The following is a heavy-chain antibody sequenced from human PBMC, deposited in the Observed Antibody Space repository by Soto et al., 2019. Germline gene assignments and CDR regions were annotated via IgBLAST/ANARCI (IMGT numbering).Heavy chain of an antibody. V-gene: IGHV1-2*02. CDR2: INPNSGGT. CDR3: ARGDVRVVASFDP. CDR1: GSTFTDYY. J-gene: IGHJ5*02. D-gene: IGHD2-15*01. Sequence: GASVKVSCEASGSTFTDYYIHWVRQAPGQGLEWMGWINPNSGGTNYAQKFQGRVTMTRDTSSSTAYMERSRLISDDTAVYYCARGDVRVVASFDPWGQGALVTVAS.